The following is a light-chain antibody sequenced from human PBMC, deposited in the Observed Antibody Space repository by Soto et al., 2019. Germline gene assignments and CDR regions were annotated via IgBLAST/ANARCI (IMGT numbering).Light chain of an antibody. V-gene: IGKV3-20*01. CDR1: QSVSSSY. Sequence: EIVLTQSPGTLSLSPGERATLSCRASQSVSSSYLAWYQQKPGQAPRLLIYGASSRATGIPDRFSGSGSGTDFTLTITRLEPKDFAVYYCQQYGSSPPITFGQGTRREI. CDR3: QQYGSSPPIT. CDR2: GAS. J-gene: IGKJ5*01.